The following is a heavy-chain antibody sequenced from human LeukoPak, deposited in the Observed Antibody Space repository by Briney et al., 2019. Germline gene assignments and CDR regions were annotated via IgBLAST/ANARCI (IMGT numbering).Heavy chain of an antibody. CDR3: ARGPYDSSGYYRDYYYYGMDV. Sequence: VKVSCKASGGTFSSYAISWVRQAPGQGLEWMGGIIPIFGTANYAQKFQGRVTITADESTSTAYMELSSLRSEDTAVYYCARGPYDSSGYYRDYYYYGMDVWGQGTTVTVSS. D-gene: IGHD3-22*01. CDR1: GGTFSSYA. J-gene: IGHJ6*02. CDR2: IIPIFGTA. V-gene: IGHV1-69*13.